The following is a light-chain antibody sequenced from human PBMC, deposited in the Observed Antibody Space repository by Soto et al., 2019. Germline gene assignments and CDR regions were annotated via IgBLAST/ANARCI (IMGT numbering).Light chain of an antibody. CDR2: SSS. CDR1: QSVSSTY. Sequence: EIVLTQSPATLSLSPGERATLFCRASQSVSSTYLAWYQQRPGQAPRLLIYSSSSRASGIPDRFSGSGSGTDFTLTISRLEPEDFAVYYCQQYRTSPPTWTFGQGTKVDIK. J-gene: IGKJ1*01. CDR3: QQYRTSPPTWT. V-gene: IGKV3-20*01.